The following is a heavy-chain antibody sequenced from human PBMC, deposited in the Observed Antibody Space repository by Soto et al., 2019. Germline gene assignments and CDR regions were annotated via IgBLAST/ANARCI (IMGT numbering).Heavy chain of an antibody. CDR3: AREGVRTYSSGLYYMDV. CDR1: GYTFTSYA. Sequence: ASVKVSCKASGYTFTSYAMHWVRQAPGQRLEWMGWINAGNGNTKYSQKFQGRVTITRDTSASTAYMELSSLRSEDTAVYYCAREGVRTYSSGLYYMDVWGRGTTVTVSS. D-gene: IGHD6-19*01. J-gene: IGHJ6*03. V-gene: IGHV1-3*01. CDR2: INAGNGNT.